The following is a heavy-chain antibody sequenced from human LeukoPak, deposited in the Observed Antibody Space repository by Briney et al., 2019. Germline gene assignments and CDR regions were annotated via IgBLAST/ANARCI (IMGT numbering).Heavy chain of an antibody. V-gene: IGHV3-23*01. CDR1: GFTVSSYA. Sequence: GGSLRLSCAASGFTVSSYAMSWVRQAPGKGLEWVSAISGSGGSTYYADSVKGRFTISRDNSKNTLYLQMNSLRAEDTAVYYSAKDLYGNRLPEGVDYWGQGTLVTVSS. CDR3: AKDLYGNRLPEGVDY. CDR2: ISGSGGST. D-gene: IGHD2/OR15-2a*01. J-gene: IGHJ4*02.